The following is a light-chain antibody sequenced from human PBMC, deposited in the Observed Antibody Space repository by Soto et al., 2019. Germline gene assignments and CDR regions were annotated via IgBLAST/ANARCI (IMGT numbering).Light chain of an antibody. J-gene: IGKJ2*01. CDR2: DAS. CDR3: HQYNSYLYT. CDR1: QSISSW. V-gene: IGKV1-5*01. Sequence: DIQMTQSPSTLSASVGDRVTITCRASQSISSWLAWYQQKPGKAPKLLIYDASSLESGVPSRFSGSGSGTEFTLTISSLQPDDFATYCCHQYNSYLYTFGQGTKLEIK.